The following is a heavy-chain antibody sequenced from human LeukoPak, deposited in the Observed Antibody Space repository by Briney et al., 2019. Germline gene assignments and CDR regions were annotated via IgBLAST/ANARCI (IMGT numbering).Heavy chain of an antibody. J-gene: IGHJ4*02. D-gene: IGHD2-15*01. V-gene: IGHV4-59*01. CDR2: IYYSGST. CDR3: ARADIVVGIDY. CDR1: GGSISSYY. Sequence: SETLSLTCTVSGGSISSYYWSWIRQPPGKGLEWIGYIYYSGSTNYNPSLKSRVTISVDTSKNQFSLKLSSVTAADTAVYYCARADIVVGIDYWGQGTLVSVSS.